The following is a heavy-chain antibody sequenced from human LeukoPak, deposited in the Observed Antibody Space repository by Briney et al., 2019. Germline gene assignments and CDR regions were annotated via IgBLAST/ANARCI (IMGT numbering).Heavy chain of an antibody. V-gene: IGHV1-69*13. J-gene: IGHJ5*02. D-gene: IGHD2-2*01. CDR3: AREGPYCSSTSCRYNWFDP. CDR1: GGTFSSYA. Sequence: SMKVSCKASGGTFSSYAISWVRQAPGQGLEWMGGIIPIFGTANYAQKFQGRVTITADESTSTAYMELSSLRSEDTAVYYCAREGPYCSSTSCRYNWFDPWGQGTLVTVSS. CDR2: IIPIFGTA.